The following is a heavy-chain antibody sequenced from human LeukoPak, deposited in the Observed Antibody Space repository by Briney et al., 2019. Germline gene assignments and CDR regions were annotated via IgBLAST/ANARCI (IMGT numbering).Heavy chain of an antibody. D-gene: IGHD3-10*02. CDR1: GFTFSSHG. CDR3: AELGITMIGGV. J-gene: IGHJ6*04. Sequence: GGSLRLSCAASGFTFSSHGIHWVRQAPGKGLEWVSYISSSGSTIYYADPVKGRFTISRDNAKNSLYLQMNSLRAEDTAVYYCAELGITMIGGVWGKGTTVTISS. V-gene: IGHV3-48*04. CDR2: ISSSGSTI.